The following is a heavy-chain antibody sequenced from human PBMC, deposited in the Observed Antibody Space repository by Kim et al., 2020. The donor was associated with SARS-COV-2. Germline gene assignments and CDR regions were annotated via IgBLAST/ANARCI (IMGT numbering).Heavy chain of an antibody. D-gene: IGHD1-26*01. Sequence: GGSLRLSCAASGFTFSSYGMHWVRQAPGKGLEWVAVLWYDGSNKYYADSVKGRFTISRDNSKNTLYLQMNSLRAEDTAVYYCAREGIVGATSGMDVWGQGTTVTVSS. CDR3: AREGIVGATSGMDV. J-gene: IGHJ6*02. V-gene: IGHV3-33*01. CDR2: LWYDGSNK. CDR1: GFTFSSYG.